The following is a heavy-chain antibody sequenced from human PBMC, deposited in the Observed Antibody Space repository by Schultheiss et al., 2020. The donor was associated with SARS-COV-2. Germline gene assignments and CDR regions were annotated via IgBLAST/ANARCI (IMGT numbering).Heavy chain of an antibody. D-gene: IGHD2-2*01. Sequence: GGSLRLSCAASGFTFSSYGMHWVRQAPGKGLEWVAVIWYDGSNKYYADSVKGRFTISRDNSKNTLYLQMNSLRAEDTAVYYCARHGAQLLTRGMDVWGQGTTVTVSS. V-gene: IGHV3-33*01. J-gene: IGHJ6*02. CDR1: GFTFSSYG. CDR3: ARHGAQLLTRGMDV. CDR2: IWYDGSNK.